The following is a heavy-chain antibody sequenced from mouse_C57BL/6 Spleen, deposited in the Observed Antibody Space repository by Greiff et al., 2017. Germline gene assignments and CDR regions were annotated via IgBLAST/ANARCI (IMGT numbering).Heavy chain of an antibody. J-gene: IGHJ4*01. CDR2: ISSGSSTI. Sequence: DVMLVDSGGGLVKPGGSLKLSCAASGFTFSDYGMHWVRQAPEKGLEWVAYISSGSSTIYYADTVKGRFTISRDNAKNTLFLQMTSLRSEDTAMYYCARDFITTVVGAMDYWGQGTSVTVSS. CDR3: ARDFITTVVGAMDY. CDR1: GFTFSDYG. V-gene: IGHV5-17*01. D-gene: IGHD1-1*01.